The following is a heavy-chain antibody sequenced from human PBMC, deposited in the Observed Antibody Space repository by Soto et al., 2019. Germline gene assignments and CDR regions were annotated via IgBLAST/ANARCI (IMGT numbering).Heavy chain of an antibody. Sequence: SVKVSCKASGGTFSSYASSWVRQAPGQGLEWMGGIIPIFGTANYAQKFQGRVTITADESMSTAYMELGSLRSEDTAVYYCARGAVGATTEDYYYGMDVFGQGTTLTVSS. V-gene: IGHV1-69*13. D-gene: IGHD1-26*01. J-gene: IGHJ6*02. CDR1: GGTFSSYA. CDR2: IIPIFGTA. CDR3: ARGAVGATTEDYYYGMDV.